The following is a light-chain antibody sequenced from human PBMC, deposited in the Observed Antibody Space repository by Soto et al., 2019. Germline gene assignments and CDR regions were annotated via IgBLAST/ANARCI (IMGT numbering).Light chain of an antibody. CDR2: AAS. CDR1: QGISNY. J-gene: IGKJ3*01. V-gene: IGKV1-27*01. CDR3: QQLNSAPFT. Sequence: DIQMTQSQSSLSASVGDRVTITCRASQGISNYLAWYQQKPGEVPKLLSYAASTLQSWVPYRFSGSGSGTAFTLTLSSLQPEDGATYYCQQLNSAPFTFCPGTKV.